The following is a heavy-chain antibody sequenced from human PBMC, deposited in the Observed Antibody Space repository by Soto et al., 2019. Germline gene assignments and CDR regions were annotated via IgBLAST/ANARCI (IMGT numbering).Heavy chain of an antibody. D-gene: IGHD6-19*01. CDR1: GLTVSASF. Sequence: EVQLVESGGGLVRPGGSLRLSCAASGLTVSASFMYWVRQTPWKGLDWVSVLYAGGRSGSTYYAESVKGRCFTSRDDYRTTLSLPMDSLREEDTGVYCCANAVASGWHAFDFWGQGTMVSVSS. V-gene: IGHV3-53*01. J-gene: IGHJ3*01. CDR2: LYAGGRSGST. CDR3: ANAVASGWHAFDF.